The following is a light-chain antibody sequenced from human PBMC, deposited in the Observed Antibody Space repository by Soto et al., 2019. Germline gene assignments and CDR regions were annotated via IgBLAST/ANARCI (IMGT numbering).Light chain of an antibody. CDR1: QDIRND. CDR3: QQLFDSPIT. CDR2: AAS. J-gene: IGKJ5*01. Sequence: AIQMTQSPSSLSASVGDRVTLTCRASQDIRNDLGWYQQKPGMAPRFLIYAASNLQSGVPSRFSATVSGTEFSLTITSLQPEDFATYYCQQLFDSPITFGQGTRLEIK. V-gene: IGKV1-6*01.